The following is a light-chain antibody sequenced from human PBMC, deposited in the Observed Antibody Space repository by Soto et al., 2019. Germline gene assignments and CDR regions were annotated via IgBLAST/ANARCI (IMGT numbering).Light chain of an antibody. Sequence: DIQMTQSPTSLSASVGDRVTITCRASQGIGYNLAWYQQKPGKVPKVLLYTASTLHSGVPSRFSGSGSGTEFILTINNLQPEDFASYFFLQVYSFPRTFGLGTQVEI. CDR1: QGIGYN. V-gene: IGKV1-27*01. CDR2: TAS. CDR3: LQVYSFPRT. J-gene: IGKJ1*01.